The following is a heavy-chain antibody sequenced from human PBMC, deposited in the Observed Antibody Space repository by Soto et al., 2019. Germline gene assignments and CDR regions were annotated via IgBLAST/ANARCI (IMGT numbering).Heavy chain of an antibody. CDR2: INPSGGST. J-gene: IGHJ4*02. Sequence: ASVKGSCKASGYTFPSYYMHWVRQAPGQGLEWMGIINPSGGSTSYAQKFQGRVTMTRDTSTSTVYMELSSLRSEDTAVYYCARDVLGGGYYDSSGYYSVYWGQGTLVNVSS. CDR3: ARDVLGGGYYDSSGYYSVY. D-gene: IGHD3-22*01. CDR1: GYTFPSYY. V-gene: IGHV1-46*01.